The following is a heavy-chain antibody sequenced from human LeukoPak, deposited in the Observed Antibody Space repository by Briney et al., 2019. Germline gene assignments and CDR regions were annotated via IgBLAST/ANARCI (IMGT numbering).Heavy chain of an antibody. V-gene: IGHV1-8*01. CDR1: EYTFTNY. Sequence: ASVQVSCKASEYTFTNYVNWVRQATGQGLEWMGWINPNSGNTGYTQKFQGRVTMTRNTSLSTAYMELTSLKSEDTAVYYCARSLGTYWGKDFLNWFDPWGQGTLVTVSS. D-gene: IGHD3-16*01. CDR3: ARSLGTYWGKDFLNWFDP. J-gene: IGHJ5*02. CDR2: INPNSGNT.